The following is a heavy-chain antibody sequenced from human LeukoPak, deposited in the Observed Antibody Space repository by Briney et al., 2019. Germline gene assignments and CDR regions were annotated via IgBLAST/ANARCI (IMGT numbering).Heavy chain of an antibody. V-gene: IGHV1-18*04. CDR2: ISANNGET. Sequence: ASVKVSCKASGYTFTNYGISWVRQPPGQGLEWMSWISANNGETRYAQNFQGRVTMTTDTSTTTAYMELRSLRSDDTAVYYCARVPPSAHQVFSSDYWGQGTQVTVSS. CDR1: GYTFTNYG. J-gene: IGHJ4*02. CDR3: ARVPPSAHQVFSSDY. D-gene: IGHD1-14*01.